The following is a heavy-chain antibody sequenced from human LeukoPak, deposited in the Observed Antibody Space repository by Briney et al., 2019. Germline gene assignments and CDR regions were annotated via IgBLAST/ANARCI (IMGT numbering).Heavy chain of an antibody. CDR3: ARALPPYDILTGYPFDY. J-gene: IGHJ4*02. V-gene: IGHV1-3*01. CDR1: GYTFTSYA. CDR2: TNAGNGNT. D-gene: IGHD3-9*01. Sequence: ASVKVSCKASGYTFTSYAMHWVRQAPGQRLEWMGWTNAGNGNTKYSQKFQGRVTITRDTSASTAYMELSSLRSEDTAVYYCARALPPYDILTGYPFDYWGQGTLVTVSS.